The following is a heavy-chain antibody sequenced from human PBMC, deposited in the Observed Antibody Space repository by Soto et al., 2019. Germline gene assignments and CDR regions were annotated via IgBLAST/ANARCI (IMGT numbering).Heavy chain of an antibody. D-gene: IGHD6-13*01. J-gene: IGHJ6*02. CDR3: ATKGRWYVGYCYYGMDV. CDR1: GYTFTTYG. V-gene: IGHV1-18*01. CDR2: INTHNDNT. Sequence: ASVKVSCKASGYTFTTYGISWVRQAPGQGLEWLGWINTHNDNTNYAQNHQGRVIMTADTSTSTVYMELSSLRSEDTVVYYCATKGRWYVGYCYYGMDVWGQGTTVTVSS.